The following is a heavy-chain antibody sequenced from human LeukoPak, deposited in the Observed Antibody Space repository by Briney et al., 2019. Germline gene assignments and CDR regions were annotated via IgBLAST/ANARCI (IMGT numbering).Heavy chain of an antibody. J-gene: IGHJ5*02. V-gene: IGHV3-21*01. Sequence: PGGSLRLSCAASGFTFSSYSMNWVRQAPGKGLEWVSSISSSSSYIFYADSVKGRFTISRDNAKNSLYLQMNSLRAEDTAVYYCARDRGRQWLVKWFDPWGQGTLVTVSS. CDR3: ARDRGRQWLVKWFDP. CDR1: GFTFSSYS. CDR2: ISSSSSYI. D-gene: IGHD6-19*01.